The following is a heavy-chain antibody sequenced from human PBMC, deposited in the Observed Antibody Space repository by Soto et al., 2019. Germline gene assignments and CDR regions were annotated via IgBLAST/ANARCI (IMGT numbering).Heavy chain of an antibody. D-gene: IGHD3-10*01. Sequence: PSETLSLTCTVSGGSISSYYWSLLRQPPGKGLEWIGYIYYSGSTNYNPSLKSRVTISVDTSKNQLSLKLSSVTAADTAVYYCARAYYYGSGSYYKNWFDPWGQGTLVTVSS. CDR3: ARAYYYGSGSYYKNWFDP. V-gene: IGHV4-59*08. CDR2: IYYSGST. CDR1: GGSISSYY. J-gene: IGHJ5*02.